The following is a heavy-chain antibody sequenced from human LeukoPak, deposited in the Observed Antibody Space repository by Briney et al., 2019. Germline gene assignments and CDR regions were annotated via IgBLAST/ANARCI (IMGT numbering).Heavy chain of an antibody. Sequence: SETLSLTCIVSGGSISNSSYYWGWIRHPPGKGLEWLGSIYYNGHSHYNPSLKSRDTITIDTYKNKFSLKVNSVTAEDTAVYYCARHWVVNPNYWGQGTLVTVSS. J-gene: IGHJ4*02. V-gene: IGHV4-39*01. CDR1: GGSISNSSYY. CDR2: IYYNGHS. CDR3: ARHWVVNPNY. D-gene: IGHD4-23*01.